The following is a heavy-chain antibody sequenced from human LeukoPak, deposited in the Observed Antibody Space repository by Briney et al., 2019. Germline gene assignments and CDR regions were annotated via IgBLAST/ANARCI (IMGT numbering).Heavy chain of an antibody. V-gene: IGHV4-39*01. D-gene: IGHD6-19*01. CDR1: GGSISSSSYY. CDR2: IYYSGST. Sequence: SSETLSLTCTVSGGSISSSSYYWGWIRQPPGKGLEWIGSIYYSGSTYYNSSLKSRVTISVDTSKNQFSLKLSSVTAADTAVYYCARRPHAAVAPSNGMDVWGQGTTVTVSS. J-gene: IGHJ6*02. CDR3: ARRPHAAVAPSNGMDV.